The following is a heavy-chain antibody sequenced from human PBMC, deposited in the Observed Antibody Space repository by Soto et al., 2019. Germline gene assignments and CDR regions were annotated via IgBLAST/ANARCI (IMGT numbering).Heavy chain of an antibody. J-gene: IGHJ6*03. CDR2: IYYSGST. V-gene: IGHV4-39*01. D-gene: IGHD2-2*01. CDR3: ARRTVVVPSAISSYYYMDV. CDR1: GGSISSSSYY. Sequence: PSETLSLTCTVSGGSISSSSYYWGWIRQPPGKGLEWIGSIYYSGSTYYNPSLKSRVTISVDTSKNQFSLKLSSVTAADTAVYYCARRTVVVPSAISSYYYMDVRGKGTTVTVSS.